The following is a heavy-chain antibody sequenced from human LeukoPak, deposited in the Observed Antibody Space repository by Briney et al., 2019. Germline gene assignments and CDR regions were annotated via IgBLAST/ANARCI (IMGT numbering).Heavy chain of an antibody. D-gene: IGHD2/OR15-2a*01. CDR2: IWYDGSNK. J-gene: IGHJ2*01. CDR1: GFTFRSYG. V-gene: IGHV3-33*01. Sequence: GGSLRLSCAASGFTFRSYGMHWVRQAPGKGLEWVVVIWYDGSNKYYPDSVQGRFTISRDNSTNTLYLQVNSLRAEDTAVYYCARDRSMSGWYIDLWGRGTLVTVSS. CDR3: ARDRSMSGWYIDL.